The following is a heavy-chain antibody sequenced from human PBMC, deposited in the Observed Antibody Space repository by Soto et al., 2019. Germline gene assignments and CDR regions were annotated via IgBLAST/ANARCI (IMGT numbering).Heavy chain of an antibody. CDR3: ASPARYCISTSCYASKDYYYYYGMAF. J-gene: IGHJ6*02. CDR2: IYPGDSDT. Sequence: SRRVGRRGGGEWLAGFGGGWMRPMPGKGLEWMGIIYPGDSDTRYSPSFQGQVTISADKSISTAYLQWSSLKASDTAMYYCASPARYCISTSCYASKDYYYYYGMAFWGQGTTVTVSS. D-gene: IGHD2-2*01. CDR1: GEWLAGFG. V-gene: IGHV5-51*01.